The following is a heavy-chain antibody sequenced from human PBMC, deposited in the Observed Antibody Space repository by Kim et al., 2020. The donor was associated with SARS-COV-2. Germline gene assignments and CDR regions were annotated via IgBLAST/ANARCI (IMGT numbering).Heavy chain of an antibody. D-gene: IGHD3-22*01. CDR3: ARAGDYDISGCYGFFHR. J-gene: IGHJ1*01. Sequence: SVKGRFTISGDNAKNTLYLQMNSLRPEDTAVYYCARAGDYDISGCYGFFHRWGQGALVTVSA. V-gene: IGHV3-74*01.